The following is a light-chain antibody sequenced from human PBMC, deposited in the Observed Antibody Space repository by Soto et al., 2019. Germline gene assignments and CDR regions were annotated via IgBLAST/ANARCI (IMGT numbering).Light chain of an antibody. Sequence: QSALTQPASVSGSPGQSITISCTGTSSDVGSYNLVSWYQHRPGKAPKVIIYEGSKGPSGVSNRFSASKSGNTASLTISGLQAEDEADYYCCSYTSTRIYVFGTGTKLTVL. CDR2: EGS. J-gene: IGLJ1*01. CDR1: SSDVGSYNL. CDR3: CSYTSTRIYV. V-gene: IGLV2-23*01.